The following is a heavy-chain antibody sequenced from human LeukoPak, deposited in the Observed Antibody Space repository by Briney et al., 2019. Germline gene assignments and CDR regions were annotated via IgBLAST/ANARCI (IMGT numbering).Heavy chain of an antibody. J-gene: IGHJ4*02. CDR3: ARGIVYGSGSYYKAYYFDS. CDR2: INHSGTT. CDR1: GGSFSGSY. D-gene: IGHD3-10*01. V-gene: IGHV4-34*01. Sequence: SETLSLTCPVSGGSFSGSYWSWIRQPPGKGLEWIGEINHSGTTNYNPSLASRVTVSVDTSKNQFSLNLTSVTAADTAVYFCARGIVYGSGSYYKAYYFDSWGQGTLVTVSS.